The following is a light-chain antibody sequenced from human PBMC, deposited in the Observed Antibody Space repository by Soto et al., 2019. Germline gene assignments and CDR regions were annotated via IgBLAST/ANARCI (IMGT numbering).Light chain of an antibody. CDR1: TGPVTSGHW. Sequence: QAVVTQEPSLTVSPGGTVTPTCDSSTGPVTSGHWPYWLQQKPGQAPRTLIYDTSKKHSWTPARFSGSLLGGKAALTLSGAQPEDEADYYCFLSYSGTWPVVFGVGTKLTV. V-gene: IGLV7-46*01. CDR3: FLSYSGTWPVV. J-gene: IGLJ2*01. CDR2: DTS.